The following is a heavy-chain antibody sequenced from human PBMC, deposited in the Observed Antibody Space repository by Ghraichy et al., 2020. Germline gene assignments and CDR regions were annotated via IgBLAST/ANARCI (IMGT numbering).Heavy chain of an antibody. CDR2: ISSSSSTI. CDR1: GFTFSSYS. Sequence: GGSLRLSCAASGFTFSSYSMNWVRQAPGKGLEWVSYISSSSSTIYYADSVKGRFTISRDNAKNSLYLQMNSLRDEDTGVYYCARDWWDKAAQRYSSGWYGMDVWGQGTTVTVSS. D-gene: IGHD6-19*01. V-gene: IGHV3-48*02. CDR3: ARDWWDKAAQRYSSGWYGMDV. J-gene: IGHJ6*02.